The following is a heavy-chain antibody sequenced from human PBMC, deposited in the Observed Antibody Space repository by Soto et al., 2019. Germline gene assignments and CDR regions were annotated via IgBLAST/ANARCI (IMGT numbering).Heavy chain of an antibody. D-gene: IGHD6-13*01. V-gene: IGHV4-39*01. CDR2: IYYSGST. J-gene: IGHJ4*02. CDR1: GGSISSSSYY. CDR3: ARHLISSWKYHLYLVFAY. Sequence: SETLSLTCTVSGGSISSSSYYWGWIRQPPGKGLEWIGSIYYSGSTYYNPSLKSRVTISVDTSKNQFSLKLSSVTAADTAVYYCARHLISSWKYHLYLVFAYWGQGTLVTVSS.